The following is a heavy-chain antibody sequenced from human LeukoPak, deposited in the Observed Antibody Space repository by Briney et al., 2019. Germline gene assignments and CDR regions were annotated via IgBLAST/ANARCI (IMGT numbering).Heavy chain of an antibody. CDR1: GGSISSSSYY. CDR2: IYYSGST. CDR3: AGIAVGGNY. V-gene: IGHV4-61*05. D-gene: IGHD6-19*01. Sequence: SETLSLTCTVSGGSISSSSYYWGWIRQPPGKGLEWIGYIYYSGSTNYNPSLKSRVTISVDTSKNQFSLKLSSVTAADTAVYYCAGIAVGGNYWGQGTLVTVSS. J-gene: IGHJ4*02.